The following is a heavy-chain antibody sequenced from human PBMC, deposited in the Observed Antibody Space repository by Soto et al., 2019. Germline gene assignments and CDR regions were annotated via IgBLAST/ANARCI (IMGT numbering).Heavy chain of an antibody. CDR1: GDSVSSNSSG. V-gene: IGHV6-1*01. CDR3: ARGEEYSGRIFDY. Sequence: SQTLSLTFVITGDSVSSNSSGWSWVRQSPSRVLEWLGRTYYRSKWYYEYAVSVRGRITINADTSKNQYSLQLNSVTPEDTAVYFCARGEEYSGRIFDYWGQGTLVTV. J-gene: IGHJ4*01. CDR2: TYYRSKWYY. D-gene: IGHD1-26*01.